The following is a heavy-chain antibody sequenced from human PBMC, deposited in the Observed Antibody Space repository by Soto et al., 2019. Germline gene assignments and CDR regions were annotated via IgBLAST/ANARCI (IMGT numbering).Heavy chain of an antibody. CDR1: VCCIIIYY. CDR3: ARPRGSSYLHYSYQYGMEV. Sequence: PSSSXSLTGTVGVCCIIIYYCILMRHPPGKGLELIGYIYYSWSTNYNPSLKSRVTLSVDTSKNQFSLKLSSVTAADTAVYYCARPRGSSYLHYSYQYGMEVCGQRPTV. J-gene: IGHJ6*01. D-gene: IGHD6-6*01. CDR2: IYYSWST. V-gene: IGHV4-59*01.